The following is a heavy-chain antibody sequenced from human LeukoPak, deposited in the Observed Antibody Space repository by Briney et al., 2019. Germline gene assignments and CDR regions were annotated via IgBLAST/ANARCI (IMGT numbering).Heavy chain of an antibody. CDR1: GFTFSSYA. J-gene: IGHJ2*01. D-gene: IGHD6-19*01. CDR3: AKVTGGIAVAGTWYFDL. V-gene: IGHV3-15*01. CDR2: SRAKPDGGTS. Sequence: GGSLRLSCAASGFTFSSYAMSWVRQAPGKGLEWVGRSRAKPDGGTSDYAAPVKGRFSISRDDSKNTLYLQMNSLRAEDTAVYYCAKVTGGIAVAGTWYFDLWGRGTLVTVSS.